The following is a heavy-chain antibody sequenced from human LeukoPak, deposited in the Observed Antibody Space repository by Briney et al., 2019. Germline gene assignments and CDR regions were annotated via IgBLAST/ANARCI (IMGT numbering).Heavy chain of an antibody. V-gene: IGHV3-74*01. CDR3: AKERYSYANGDFDY. CDR2: INSDGSST. D-gene: IGHD5-18*01. CDR1: GFTFSSYW. J-gene: IGHJ4*02. Sequence: GGSLRLSCAASGFTFSSYWMHWVRQAPGKGLVWVSRINSDGSSTSYADSVKGRFTISRDNAKNTLYLQVNSLRAEDTAVYYCAKERYSYANGDFDYWGQGTLVTVSS.